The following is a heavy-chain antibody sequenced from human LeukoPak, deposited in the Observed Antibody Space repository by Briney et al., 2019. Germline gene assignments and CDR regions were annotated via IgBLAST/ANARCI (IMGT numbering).Heavy chain of an antibody. Sequence: SETLSLTCTVSGGSISNYYWSWIRQPPGKGLKWIGYIYYSGSTNYNPSLKSRVTISVDTSKNQFSLKLSSVTAADTAVYYCARGVGSSSSYWGQGTLVTVSS. D-gene: IGHD6-6*01. J-gene: IGHJ4*02. CDR1: GGSISNYY. CDR2: IYYSGST. V-gene: IGHV4-59*01. CDR3: ARGVGSSSSY.